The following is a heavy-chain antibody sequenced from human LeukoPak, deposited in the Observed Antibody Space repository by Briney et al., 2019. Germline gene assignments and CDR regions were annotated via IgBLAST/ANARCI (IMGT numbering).Heavy chain of an antibody. CDR1: GGTFSSYA. J-gene: IGHJ4*02. D-gene: IGHD3-10*01. Sequence: SVKVSCKASGGTFSSYAISWVRQAPGQGLEWMGGIIPIFGTANYAQKFQGRVTITADESTSTAYMELSSLGSEDTAVYYCARDLFEHYYGSGSLTYWGQGTLVTVSS. CDR2: IIPIFGTA. CDR3: ARDLFEHYYGSGSLTY. V-gene: IGHV1-69*13.